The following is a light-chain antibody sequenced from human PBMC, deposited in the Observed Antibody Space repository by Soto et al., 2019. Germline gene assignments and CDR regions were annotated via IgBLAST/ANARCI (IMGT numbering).Light chain of an antibody. Sequence: QSVLTQPASVSGSPGQSITISCTGTSSDVGGYNYVSWYQQYPGKAPQVMIYEVSDRPSGVSNRFSGSKAGNTASLTISGLQAEDEAEYFCSSYTIRNTLVFGTGTKVIGL. V-gene: IGLV2-14*01. CDR2: EVS. CDR1: SSDVGGYNY. CDR3: SSYTIRNTLV. J-gene: IGLJ1*01.